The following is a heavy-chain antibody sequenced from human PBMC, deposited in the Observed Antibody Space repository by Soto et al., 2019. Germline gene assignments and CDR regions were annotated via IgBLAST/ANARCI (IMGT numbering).Heavy chain of an antibody. Sequence: GGSLRLSCAASGFTFSSYSMNWVRQAPGKGLEWVSSISSSSSYIYYADSVKGRFTISRDNAKNSLYLQMNSLRAEDTAVYYCARGEAPDYGDYSGWFDPWGQGTLVTVSS. CDR1: GFTFSSYS. V-gene: IGHV3-21*01. J-gene: IGHJ5*02. D-gene: IGHD4-17*01. CDR3: ARGEAPDYGDYSGWFDP. CDR2: ISSSSSYI.